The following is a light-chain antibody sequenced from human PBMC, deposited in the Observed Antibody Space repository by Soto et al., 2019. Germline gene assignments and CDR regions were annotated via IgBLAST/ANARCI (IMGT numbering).Light chain of an antibody. CDR2: EGT. CDR3: CSYAGTRTSWV. V-gene: IGLV2-23*01. Sequence: QSALTQPASVSGFLGQSITMSCTGSSSDVGTFNLVSWFQQHPGKAPKLLIFEGTKRPSGVSDRFSGSKSGNTASLTISGLQAEDEADYHCCSYAGTRTSWVFGIGTKLPVL. J-gene: IGLJ1*01. CDR1: SSDVGTFNL.